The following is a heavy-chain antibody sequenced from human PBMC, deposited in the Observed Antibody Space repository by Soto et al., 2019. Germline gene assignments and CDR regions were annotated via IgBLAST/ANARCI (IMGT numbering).Heavy chain of an antibody. J-gene: IGHJ4*02. D-gene: IGHD3-10*01. V-gene: IGHV3-30-3*01. CDR1: GFTFSSFA. CDR2: ISYDGSNK. Sequence: QVQLVESGGGVVQPGRSLRLSCAASGFTFSSFAFHWVRQAPGKGLEWVAVISYDGSNKYYADSVKVRFTISRDNSKNTLYLQMNSLRAEDTAVYYCARDIEDYYGSGSYPSGIDYWGQGTLVSVSS. CDR3: ARDIEDYYGSGSYPSGIDY.